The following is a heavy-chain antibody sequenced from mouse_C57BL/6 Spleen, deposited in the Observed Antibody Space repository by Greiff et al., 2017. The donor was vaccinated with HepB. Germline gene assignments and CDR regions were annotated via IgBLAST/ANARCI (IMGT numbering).Heavy chain of an antibody. Sequence: QVHVKQSGAELAKPGASVKLSCKASGYTFTSYWMHWVKQRPGQGLEWIGYINPSSGYTKYNQKFKDKATLTADKSSSTAYMQLSSLTYEDSAVYYCASPLSSSYAMDYWGQGTSVTVSS. CDR2: INPSSGYT. J-gene: IGHJ4*01. D-gene: IGHD1-1*01. CDR3: ASPLSSSYAMDY. CDR1: GYTFTSYW. V-gene: IGHV1-7*01.